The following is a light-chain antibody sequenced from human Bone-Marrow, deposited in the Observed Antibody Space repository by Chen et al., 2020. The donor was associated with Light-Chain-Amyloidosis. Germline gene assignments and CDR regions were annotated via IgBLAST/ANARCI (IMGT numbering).Light chain of an antibody. CDR1: NIGSTS. CDR2: DDS. J-gene: IGLJ2*01. V-gene: IGLV3-21*02. CDR3: QVWDRSSDRPV. Sequence: SYVLTQPSSVSVAPGQTATIACGGNNIGSTSVHWYKQTPGQAPLLVVYDDSDRPSGIPARLAGSSSGNTATLTISRVEAGDEADYYCQVWDRSSDRPVFGGGPKLTVL.